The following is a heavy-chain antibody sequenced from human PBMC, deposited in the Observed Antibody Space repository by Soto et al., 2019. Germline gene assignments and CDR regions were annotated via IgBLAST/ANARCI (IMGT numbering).Heavy chain of an antibody. CDR3: ARARFQVLYGKPYFDS. J-gene: IGHJ4*02. CDR1: GGSITTGGSY. D-gene: IGHD2-2*02. Sequence: SETLSLTCTVSGGSITTGGSYWSWIRQHPGKGLEWIGNIYHSGNTYYNPSLKSRLTISVDTSKNHFSLMVDSVTAADTAVYYCARARFQVLYGKPYFDSWGQGTLATVSS. V-gene: IGHV4-31*03. CDR2: IYHSGNT.